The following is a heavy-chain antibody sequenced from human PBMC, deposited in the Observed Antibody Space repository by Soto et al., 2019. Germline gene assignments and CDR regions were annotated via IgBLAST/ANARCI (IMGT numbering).Heavy chain of an antibody. CDR1: GGSISSSSYY. Sequence: QLQLQESGPGLVKPSETLSLTCTVSGGSISSSSYYWGWIRQPPGKGLEWIGSIYYSGSTYYNPSLQSRVTIAVDTSKNQFSLKLSSVTAADTAVYYCAGHAGIAVAGNGFDYWGQGTLVTVSS. V-gene: IGHV4-39*01. CDR2: IYYSGST. CDR3: AGHAGIAVAGNGFDY. D-gene: IGHD6-19*01. J-gene: IGHJ4*02.